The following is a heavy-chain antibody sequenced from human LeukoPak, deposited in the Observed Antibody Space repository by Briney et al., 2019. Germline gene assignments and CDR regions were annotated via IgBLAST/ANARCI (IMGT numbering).Heavy chain of an antibody. CDR3: ARAPTVTTRVDY. D-gene: IGHD4-17*01. CDR1: GYTFTNYG. V-gene: IGHV1-18*01. J-gene: IGHJ4*02. Sequence: EASVTVSFKASGYTFTNYGISRMRQAHGQGLEWIGWISGYDGSTNSVQKLQDRVIMTTDTSTSTAYMELRSLRPDDTAVYYCARAPTVTTRVDYWGQGTLVTVSS. CDR2: ISGYDGST.